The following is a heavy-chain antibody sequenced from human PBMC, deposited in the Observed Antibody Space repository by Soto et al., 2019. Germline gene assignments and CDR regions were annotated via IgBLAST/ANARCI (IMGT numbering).Heavy chain of an antibody. CDR2: MNPNSGNT. CDR3: ARGSIAAADESYYYYYGMDV. D-gene: IGHD6-13*01. CDR1: GYTFTSYD. Sequence: QVQLVQSGAEVKKPGASVKVSCKASGYTFTSYDINWVRQATGQGLEWMGWMNPNSGNTGYAQKFQGRVTMTRNTSISTAYMELSSLRSEDTAVYYCARGSIAAADESYYYYYGMDVWGQGTTVTVSS. J-gene: IGHJ6*02. V-gene: IGHV1-8*01.